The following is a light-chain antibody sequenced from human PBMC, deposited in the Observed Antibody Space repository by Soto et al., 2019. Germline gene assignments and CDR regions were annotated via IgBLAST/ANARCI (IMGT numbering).Light chain of an antibody. J-gene: IGKJ3*01. CDR3: QHANAFPPT. CDR2: AAS. Sequence: DIQMTQSPSSVSASVGDRVTITCRASQGVAGWLVWYQQKPGNAPNLLIFAASTLQSGVPSSFSAYGYGTDFTLTISSLQPEDFATYYCQHANAFPPTFGPGTKVHV. CDR1: QGVAGW. V-gene: IGKV1-12*01.